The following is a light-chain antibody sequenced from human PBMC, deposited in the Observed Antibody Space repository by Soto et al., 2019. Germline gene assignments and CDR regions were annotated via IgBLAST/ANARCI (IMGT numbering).Light chain of an antibody. J-gene: IGLJ2*01. Sequence: QSVLTQPPAVSGAPGQRVTIACTGSSSNIGAGYDVHWYQQLPGTAPKLLIYGNSNRPSGVPDRFSGSKSGTSASLASTGLQAEDEADYYCQSYDSSLSGVVFGGGTTLTVL. CDR3: QSYDSSLSGVV. V-gene: IGLV1-40*01. CDR1: SSNIGAGYD. CDR2: GNS.